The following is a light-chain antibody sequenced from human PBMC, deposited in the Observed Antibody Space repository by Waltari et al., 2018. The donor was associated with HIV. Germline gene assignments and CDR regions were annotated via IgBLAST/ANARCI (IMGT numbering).Light chain of an antibody. CDR2: DVS. J-gene: IGLJ3*02. CDR3: SSYTSNITRV. Sequence: QSALTQPASVSGSPGQSITISCTGTSSDVGGYNYVSWYQQHPGKAPKLMIYDVSNRPAWVSNRFSGSKSGNTASLTISGLQAEDEADYYCSSYTSNITRVFGGGTKLTVL. V-gene: IGLV2-14*03. CDR1: SSDVGGYNY.